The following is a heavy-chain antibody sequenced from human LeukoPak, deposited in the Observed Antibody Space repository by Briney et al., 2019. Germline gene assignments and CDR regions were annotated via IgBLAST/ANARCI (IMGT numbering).Heavy chain of an antibody. CDR1: GYTFTTYY. Sequence: EASVKVSCKASGYTFTTYYMHWVRQAPGQGLEWMGIINPNGGSTSYAQTLQGRVTMARDTSTSTVYMELSSLRSEDTAVYYCARGYCSSTSCPGDAFDIWGQGTMVTVSS. CDR3: ARGYCSSTSCPGDAFDI. V-gene: IGHV1-46*04. D-gene: IGHD2-2*01. CDR2: INPNGGST. J-gene: IGHJ3*02.